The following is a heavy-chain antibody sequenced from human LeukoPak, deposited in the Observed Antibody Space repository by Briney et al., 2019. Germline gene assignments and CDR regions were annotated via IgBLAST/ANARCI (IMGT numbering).Heavy chain of an antibody. J-gene: IGHJ4*02. V-gene: IGHV3-30-3*01. CDR3: ARFGTDYNTPQFDY. CDR1: GFTFSSYA. Sequence: PGGSLRLSCEASGFTFSSYAMHWVRQAPGKGLEWVAVISYDGSNKYYADSVKGRFTISRDNSKNTLYLQMNSLRAEDTAVYYCARFGTDYNTPQFDYWGQGTLVTVSS. CDR2: ISYDGSNK. D-gene: IGHD4-11*01.